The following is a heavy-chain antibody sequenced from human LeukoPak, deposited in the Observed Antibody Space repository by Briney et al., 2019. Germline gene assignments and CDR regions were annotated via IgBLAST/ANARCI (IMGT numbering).Heavy chain of an antibody. CDR2: ISYDGSNK. V-gene: IGHV3-30-3*01. D-gene: IGHD1-26*01. CDR3: AKETYSGSLC. Sequence: GGSLRLSCAASGFTFSSYAMRWVRQAPGKGLEWVAVISYDGSNKYYADSVKGRFTISRDNSKNTLYLQMNSLRAEDTAVYYCAKETYSGSLCWGQGTLVTVSS. J-gene: IGHJ4*02. CDR1: GFTFSSYA.